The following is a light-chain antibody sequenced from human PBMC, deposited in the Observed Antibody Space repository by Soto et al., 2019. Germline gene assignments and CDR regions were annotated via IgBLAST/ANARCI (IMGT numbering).Light chain of an antibody. J-gene: IGKJ2*01. CDR1: QSVSSIY. V-gene: IGKV3-20*01. CDR3: QQYGTSLHT. CDR2: GAS. Sequence: ETVLTQSPGTLSLSPGERATLSCRASQSVSSIYLAWYQQKPGQAPRLLIYGASTRATGIPDRFSGSGSGTDFTLTISRLEPEDFAVYYCQQYGTSLHTFGQVTKLEIK.